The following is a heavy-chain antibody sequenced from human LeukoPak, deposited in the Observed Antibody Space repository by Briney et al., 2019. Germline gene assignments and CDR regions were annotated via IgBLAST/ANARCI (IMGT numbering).Heavy chain of an antibody. CDR2: IYYSGRT. CDR3: ARVGGDSSGYWGFDP. CDR1: GGSISSYY. J-gene: IGHJ5*02. D-gene: IGHD3-22*01. Sequence: SETLSLTCTVSGGSISSYYWRWIWQPPGKGLEWIGYIYYSGRTNYNPSLKSRVTISVDTSKNQFSLKLSSVTAADTAVYYCARVGGDSSGYWGFDPWGQGTLVTVS. V-gene: IGHV4-59*01.